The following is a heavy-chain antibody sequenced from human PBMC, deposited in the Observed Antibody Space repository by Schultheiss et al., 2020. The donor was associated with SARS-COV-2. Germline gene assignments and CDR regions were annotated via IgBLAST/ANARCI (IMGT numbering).Heavy chain of an antibody. J-gene: IGHJ4*02. CDR2: ISYDGSNK. CDR1: GFTFSSYA. CDR3: ANNSYFDY. Sequence: GGSLRLSCAASGFTFSSYAMHWVRQAPGKGLEWVAVISYDGSNKYYADSVKGRFTISRDNSKNTLYLQMNSLRAEDTALYYCANNSYFDYWGQGTLVTVSS. V-gene: IGHV3-30*01. D-gene: IGHD1-1*01.